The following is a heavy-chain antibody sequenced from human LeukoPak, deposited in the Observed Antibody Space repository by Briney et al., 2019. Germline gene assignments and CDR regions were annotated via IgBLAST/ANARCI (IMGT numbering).Heavy chain of an antibody. CDR2: IRRGGSEE. J-gene: IGHJ4*02. CDR1: GFTFSNFA. Sequence: GGSLRLSCAASGFTFSNFAIRWVRQAPGKGLEWLANIRRGGSEEYYVDSVKGRFTISRDNTKNSLYLQMNSLRVEDTAVYYCARALIAADNYWGQGTLVTVSS. V-gene: IGHV3-7*04. D-gene: IGHD6-6*01. CDR3: ARALIAADNY.